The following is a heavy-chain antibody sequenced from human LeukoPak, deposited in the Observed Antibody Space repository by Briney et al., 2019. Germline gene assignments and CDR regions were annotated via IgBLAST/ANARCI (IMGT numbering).Heavy chain of an antibody. D-gene: IGHD6-13*01. CDR2: INPNSGGT. Sequence: ASVKVSCKASGYTFTGYYMRWVRQAPGQGLEWMGWINPNSGGTNYAQKFQGRVTMTRDTPISTAYMELSRLRSDDTAVYYCARDGARYSSSWYVYWGQGTLVTVSS. V-gene: IGHV1-2*02. CDR1: GYTFTGYY. CDR3: ARDGARYSSSWYVY. J-gene: IGHJ4*02.